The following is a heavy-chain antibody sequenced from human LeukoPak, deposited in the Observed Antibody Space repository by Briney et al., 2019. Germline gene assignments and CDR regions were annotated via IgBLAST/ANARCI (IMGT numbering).Heavy chain of an antibody. CDR3: ARAGPNDHSFDY. D-gene: IGHD1-1*01. CDR2: ISYHGSSQ. Sequence: PGRSLRLSCAASGFTITNYAIHWVRQAPGRGLEWVAVISYHGSSQYYADSVKGRFTISRDTLKNTVFLQMFSLRPEDTAIYYCARAGPNDHSFDYWGQGTLVTVSS. CDR1: GFTITNYA. J-gene: IGHJ4*02. V-gene: IGHV3-30-3*01.